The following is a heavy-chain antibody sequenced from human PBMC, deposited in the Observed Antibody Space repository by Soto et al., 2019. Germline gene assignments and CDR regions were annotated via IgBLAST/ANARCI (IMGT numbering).Heavy chain of an antibody. CDR3: ARLPSGSYFDY. V-gene: IGHV4-39*01. D-gene: IGHD1-26*01. Sequence: SETLSLTCTVSGGSISSSSYYWGWIRQPPGKGLEWIGSIYYSGSTYYNPSLKSRVTISVDTSKNQFSLKLSSVTAADTAVYYCARLPSGSYFDYWGQGTLVT. J-gene: IGHJ4*02. CDR1: GGSISSSSYY. CDR2: IYYSGST.